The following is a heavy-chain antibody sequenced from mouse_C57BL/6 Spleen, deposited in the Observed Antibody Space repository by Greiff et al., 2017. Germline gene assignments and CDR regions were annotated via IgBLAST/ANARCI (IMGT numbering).Heavy chain of an antibody. D-gene: IGHD4-1*01. CDR2: IDPENGDT. J-gene: IGHJ2*01. CDR3: SSNWVY. Sequence: VQLQQSGAELVRPGASVKLSCTASGFTIKDDYMHWVKQGPEQGLEWIGWIDPENGDTEYAPKFQGKATITADTSSNTAYLQLSSLTSEDTAVYYCSSNWVYWGQGTTLTVSS. CDR1: GFTIKDDY. V-gene: IGHV14-4*01.